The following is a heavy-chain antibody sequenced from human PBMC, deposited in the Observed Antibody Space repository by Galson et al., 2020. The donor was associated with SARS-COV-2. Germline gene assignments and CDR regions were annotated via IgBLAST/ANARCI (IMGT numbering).Heavy chain of an antibody. J-gene: IGHJ2*01. CDR2: VYHNGAT. V-gene: IGHV4-30-2*01. CDR1: GGSISSGGYS. D-gene: IGHD5-18*01. Sequence: SETLSLTCTVSGGSISSGGYSWTWIRQPPGKGLEWIGYVYHNGATPYNPSLKSRLTISVDRSKNHLSLKLTSVTAADTAVYYCARRYTYGLSPCWYFDLWGRGTLVAVSS. CDR3: ARRYTYGLSPCWYFDL.